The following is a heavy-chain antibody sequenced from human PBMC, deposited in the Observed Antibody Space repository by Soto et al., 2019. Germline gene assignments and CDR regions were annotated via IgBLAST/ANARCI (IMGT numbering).Heavy chain of an antibody. Sequence: PSETLSLTCTVPGASTSSRDYYWGRIRQPPGKGLEWIGSIYYTGSTYHNPSLKSRVTMSVDTPRTQFSLKLSSVTAADTAIYYCARHDHSAWNRSDSWGQGTLVTVSS. CDR1: GASTSSRDYY. D-gene: IGHD1-1*01. J-gene: IGHJ4*02. CDR2: IYYTGST. V-gene: IGHV4-39*01. CDR3: ARHDHSAWNRSDS.